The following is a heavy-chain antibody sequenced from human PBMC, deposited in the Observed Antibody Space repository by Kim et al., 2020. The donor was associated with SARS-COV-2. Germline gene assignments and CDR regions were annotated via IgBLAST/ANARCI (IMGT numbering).Heavy chain of an antibody. CDR1: GFTFSSYE. CDR3: ARGPNSSPFNY. D-gene: IGHD2-15*01. Sequence: GGSLRLSCAASGFTFSSYEMNWVRQAPGKGLEWVSYIIGGGPTIDYADSLRGRFTISRDKDKNSRSLQMNSLRAEDTAAYYVARGPNSSPFNYWGQGTLV. V-gene: IGHV3-48*03. CDR2: IIGGGPTI. J-gene: IGHJ4*02.